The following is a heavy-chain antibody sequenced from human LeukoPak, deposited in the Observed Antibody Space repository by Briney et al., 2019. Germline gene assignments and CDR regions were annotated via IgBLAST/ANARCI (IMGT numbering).Heavy chain of an antibody. V-gene: IGHV1-46*01. CDR2: INPSGGST. Sequence: GASVKVSCKASGYTFTSYYMHWVRQAPGQGLEWMGIINPSGGSTSYAQKFQGRVTMTRDTSTSTVYMELSSLRSEDTAVYYCARGRWLHGQVGNWFDPWGQGTLVTVSS. CDR3: ARGRWLHGQVGNWFDP. CDR1: GYTFTSYY. J-gene: IGHJ5*02. D-gene: IGHD5-24*01.